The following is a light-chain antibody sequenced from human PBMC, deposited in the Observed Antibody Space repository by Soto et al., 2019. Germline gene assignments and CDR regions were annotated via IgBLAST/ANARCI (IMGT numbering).Light chain of an antibody. CDR1: HSVSSSY. CDR3: QQYGSSWT. Sequence: EIVFAPAPGPLSFSSGERAPLSCMASHSVSSSYLAWYQQKPGQAPRLLIYGASSRATGIPDRFSGSGSGTDFTLTISRLEPEDFAVYYCQQYGSSWTFGQGTKVDIK. CDR2: GAS. V-gene: IGKV3-20*01. J-gene: IGKJ1*01.